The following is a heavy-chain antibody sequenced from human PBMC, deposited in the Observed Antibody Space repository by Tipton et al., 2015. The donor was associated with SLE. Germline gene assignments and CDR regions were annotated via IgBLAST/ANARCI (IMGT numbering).Heavy chain of an antibody. J-gene: IGHJ4*02. D-gene: IGHD6-13*01. Sequence: TLSLTCTVSGGSISTYFWNWVRQPPGKGLEWIGYMYFSGSAGYNPSLKSRVSISVDTSRNEFSLKMNSVTSADTAVYYCARAYSSDPFDYWGQGVPVTVSP. CDR1: GGSISTYF. V-gene: IGHV4-59*01. CDR3: ARAYSSDPFDY. CDR2: MYFSGSA.